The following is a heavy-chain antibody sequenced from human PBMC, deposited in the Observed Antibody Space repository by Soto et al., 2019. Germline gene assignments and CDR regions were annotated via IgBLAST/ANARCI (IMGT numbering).Heavy chain of an antibody. CDR1: GFTFSSYG. CDR3: ARDGYVTGSLLDY. V-gene: IGHV3-33*01. J-gene: IGHJ4*02. CDR2: IWYDGSNK. D-gene: IGHD3-10*01. Sequence: QVQLVESGGGVVQPGRSLRLSCAASGFTFSSYGMHWVRQAPGKGLEWVAVIWYDGSNKYYADSVKGRFTISRDNSKNTLYLQMNSLKAEDTAVYYCARDGYVTGSLLDYWGQGTLVTVSS.